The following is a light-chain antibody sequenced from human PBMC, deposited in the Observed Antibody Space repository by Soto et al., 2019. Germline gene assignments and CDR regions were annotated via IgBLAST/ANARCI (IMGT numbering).Light chain of an antibody. CDR2: GTS. CDR3: QQYKLT. V-gene: IGKV3-15*01. Sequence: EIVMTQSPATLSVSPGERATLSCRASQSVSSNLAWYQQKPGQAPRLLIYGTSTRATGIPARFSGSGSGTEFTLTISSLQSEDFAVYYCQQYKLTFGGGTKVEIK. CDR1: QSVSSN. J-gene: IGKJ4*01.